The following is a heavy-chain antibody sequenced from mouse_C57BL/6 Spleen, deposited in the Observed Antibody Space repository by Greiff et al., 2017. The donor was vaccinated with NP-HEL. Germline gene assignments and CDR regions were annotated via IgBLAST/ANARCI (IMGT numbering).Heavy chain of an antibody. J-gene: IGHJ1*03. Sequence: EVMLVESGGGLVQSGRSLRLSCATSGFTFSDFYMEWVRQAPGKGLEWIAASRNKANDYTTEYSASVKGRFIVSRDTSQSILYLQMNALRAEDTAIYYCARDGGLGRGYFDVWGTGTTVTVSS. D-gene: IGHD4-1*01. CDR3: ARDGGLGRGYFDV. CDR1: GFTFSDFY. V-gene: IGHV7-1*01. CDR2: SRNKANDYTT.